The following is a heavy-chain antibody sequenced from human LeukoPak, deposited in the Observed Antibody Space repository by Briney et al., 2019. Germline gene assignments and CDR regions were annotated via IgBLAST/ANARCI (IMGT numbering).Heavy chain of an antibody. D-gene: IGHD5-24*01. Sequence: PGGSLRLSCAASGFTFSSYAMHWVRQAPGQGLEWMGIINPSGGSTSYAQKFQGRVTMTRDTSTSTVYMELSSLRSEDTAVYYCARGVEMATITKWGQGTLVTVSS. V-gene: IGHV1-46*01. CDR1: GFTFSSYA. CDR3: ARGVEMATITK. J-gene: IGHJ4*02. CDR2: INPSGGST.